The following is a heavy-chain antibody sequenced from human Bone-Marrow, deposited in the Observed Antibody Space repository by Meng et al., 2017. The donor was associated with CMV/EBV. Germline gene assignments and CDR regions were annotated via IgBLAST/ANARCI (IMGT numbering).Heavy chain of an antibody. Sequence: GESLKISCAASGFILSDYYLNWIRQAPGKGLEWVSHIGTRGDTRHYADSVKGRFTISRDSAKKSLYLQMNSLRPEDTAVYYCTRLSVVGIAAAGTSVYWGQGTLVTVSS. CDR1: GFILSDYY. J-gene: IGHJ4*02. CDR2: IGTRGDTR. V-gene: IGHV3-11*01. CDR3: TRLSVVGIAAAGTSVY. D-gene: IGHD6-13*01.